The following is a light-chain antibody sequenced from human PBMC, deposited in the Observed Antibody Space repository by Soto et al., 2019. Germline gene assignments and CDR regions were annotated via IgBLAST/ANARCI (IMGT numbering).Light chain of an antibody. CDR2: YDV. J-gene: IGLJ3*02. CDR1: KVGSKS. CDR3: QVWDGSTHHLV. V-gene: IGLV3-21*04. Sequence: SYELPQPPSVSVAPGRTAIITCGGSKVGSKSVHWYQQKPGQAPVLVIYYDVDRPSGIPERFSGSNSGDTATLTIASVEAGDEADYYCQVWDGSTHHLVFGGGTKLTVL.